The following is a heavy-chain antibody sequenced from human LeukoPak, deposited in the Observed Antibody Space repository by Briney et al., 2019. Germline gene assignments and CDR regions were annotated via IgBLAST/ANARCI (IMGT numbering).Heavy chain of an antibody. V-gene: IGHV3-23*01. CDR2: ISGSGGGT. Sequence: PAGGSLRLSCAASGFTFSSYWMNWVRQAPGKGLEWVSAISGSGGGTYYTDSVKGRFTISRDKSKNTLDLQMNSLRVEDTAVYFCARGRSSGWLNNFDYWGQGTLVTVSS. CDR1: GFTFSSYW. CDR3: ARGRSSGWLNNFDY. D-gene: IGHD6-19*01. J-gene: IGHJ4*02.